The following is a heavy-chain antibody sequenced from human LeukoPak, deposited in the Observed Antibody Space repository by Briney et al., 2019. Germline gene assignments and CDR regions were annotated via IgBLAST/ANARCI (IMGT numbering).Heavy chain of an antibody. Sequence: PGGSLRLSCAASGFTFSNAWMSWVRQAPGKGLEWVGRIKSKTDGGTTDYAAPVKGRFTISRDDSKNTLYLQMSSLKTEDTAVYYCTTGVIQYYYDSSGYLYWGQGTLVTVSS. CDR2: IKSKTDGGTT. CDR1: GFTFSNAW. CDR3: TTGVIQYYYDSSGYLY. J-gene: IGHJ4*02. V-gene: IGHV3-15*01. D-gene: IGHD3-22*01.